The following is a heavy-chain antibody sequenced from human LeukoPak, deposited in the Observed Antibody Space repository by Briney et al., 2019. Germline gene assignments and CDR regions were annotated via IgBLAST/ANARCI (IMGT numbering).Heavy chain of an antibody. J-gene: IGHJ4*02. D-gene: IGHD4-17*01. CDR1: GFTFSSYA. Sequence: GGSLRLSCAASGFTFSSYAIHWVRQAPSKGLEWVAAVSYDGNLQHYADAVKGRFTVSRDNSKNTVFLQINSLRTDDSAVYWCVKVYPTVTTSSVLGSWGQGTLVTVSS. CDR2: VSYDGNLQ. CDR3: VKVYPTVTTSSVLGS. V-gene: IGHV3-30*18.